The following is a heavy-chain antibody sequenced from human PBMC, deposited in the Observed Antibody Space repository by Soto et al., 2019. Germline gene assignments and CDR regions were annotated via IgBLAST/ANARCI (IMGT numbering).Heavy chain of an antibody. J-gene: IGHJ4*02. CDR2: IYYSGST. CDR3: ASRYCSSTSCYTFDY. V-gene: IGHV4-31*03. Sequence: KTSETLSLTCTVSGGSISSGGYYWSWIRQHPGKGLEWIGYIYYSGSTYYNPSLKSRVTISVDTSKNQFSLKLSSVTAADTAVYYCASRYCSSTSCYTFDYWGQGTLVTVSS. CDR1: GGSISSGGYY. D-gene: IGHD2-2*01.